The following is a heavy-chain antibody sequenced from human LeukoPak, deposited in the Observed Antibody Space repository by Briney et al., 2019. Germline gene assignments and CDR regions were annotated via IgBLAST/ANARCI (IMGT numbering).Heavy chain of an antibody. CDR1: GFTFSTYS. CDR2: ISSSSSII. CDR3: ARGMSGYYGMDV. J-gene: IGHJ6*02. V-gene: IGHV3-48*04. Sequence: PGGSLRLSCAASGFTFSTYSMNWVRQAPGKGLEWVSYISSSSSIINYAESVRGRFTISRDNAKNLLYLQMNSLRAEDTAVYYCARGMSGYYGMDVWGQGTTVTVSS.